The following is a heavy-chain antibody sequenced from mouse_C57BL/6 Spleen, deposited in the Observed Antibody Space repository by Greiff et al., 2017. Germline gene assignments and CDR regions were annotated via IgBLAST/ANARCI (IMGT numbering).Heavy chain of an antibody. CDR3: ARRVTTVDWYFDV. J-gene: IGHJ1*03. Sequence: VQLKQPGAELVKPGASVKLSCKASGYTFTSYWMHWVKQRPGQGLEWIGMIHPNSGSTNYNEKFKSKATLTVDKSSSTAYMQLSSLTSEDSAVYYCARRVTTVDWYFDVWGTGTTVTVSS. D-gene: IGHD1-1*01. CDR1: GYTFTSYW. CDR2: IHPNSGST. V-gene: IGHV1-64*01.